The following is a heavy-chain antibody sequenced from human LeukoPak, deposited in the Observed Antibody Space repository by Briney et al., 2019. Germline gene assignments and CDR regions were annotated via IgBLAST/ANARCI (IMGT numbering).Heavy chain of an antibody. CDR3: AREAPLVVVVAATVNYFDY. Sequence: GGSLRLSCAASGFTFSDHYMDWVRQAPGKGLEWVGRTRNKANSYTTEYAASVKGRFTISRDDSKSSLYLQMNSLKTEDTAVYYCAREAPLVVVVAATVNYFDYWGQGTLVTVSS. CDR2: TRNKANSYTT. V-gene: IGHV3-72*01. CDR1: GFTFSDHY. J-gene: IGHJ4*02. D-gene: IGHD2-15*01.